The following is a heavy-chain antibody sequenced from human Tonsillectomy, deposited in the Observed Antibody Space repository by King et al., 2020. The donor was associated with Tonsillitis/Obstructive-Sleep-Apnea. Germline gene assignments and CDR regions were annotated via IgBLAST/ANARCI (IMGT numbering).Heavy chain of an antibody. D-gene: IGHD2-2*01. CDR1: GFTFSNAW. J-gene: IGHJ6*03. CDR2: IKSKTNGGTP. Sequence: VQLVESGGGLVKPGGSLRLSCAASGFTFSNAWMSWVRQAPGKGLEWLGRIKSKTNGGTPDYAAPVKGRFTISRDDSKNTLYLQMNSLKTEDTAGYYCTRDGGYCSSTSCYYYYMDVWGKGTTVTVSS. CDR3: TRDGGYCSSTSCYYYYMDV. V-gene: IGHV3-15*01.